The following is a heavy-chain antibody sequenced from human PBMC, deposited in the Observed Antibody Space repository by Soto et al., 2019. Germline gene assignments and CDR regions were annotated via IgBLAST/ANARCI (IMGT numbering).Heavy chain of an antibody. CDR2: ISYDGSNK. V-gene: IGHV3-30*18. CDR3: AKDAYGDYSYGMDV. Sequence: QVQLVESGGGVVQPGRSLRLSCAASGFTFSSYGMHWVRQAPGKGLEWVAVISYDGSNKYYADSVKGRFTISRDNSKNPLYLQMNSLRAEDTAVYYCAKDAYGDYSYGMDVWGQGTTVTVSS. J-gene: IGHJ6*02. CDR1: GFTFSSYG. D-gene: IGHD4-17*01.